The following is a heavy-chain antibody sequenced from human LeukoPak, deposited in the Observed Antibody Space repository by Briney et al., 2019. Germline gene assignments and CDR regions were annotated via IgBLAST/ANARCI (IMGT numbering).Heavy chain of an antibody. D-gene: IGHD6-13*01. CDR3: VYSSSLGTGFDY. V-gene: IGHV3-23*01. J-gene: IGHJ4*02. CDR2: ISGSGGST. CDR1: GFTFSSYA. Sequence: GGSLRLSCAASGFTFSSYAMSWVRQAPGKGLEWVSAISGSGGSTYYADSVKGRFTISRGNSKNTLYLQMNSLRAEDTAVYYCVYSSSLGTGFDYWGQGTLVTVSS.